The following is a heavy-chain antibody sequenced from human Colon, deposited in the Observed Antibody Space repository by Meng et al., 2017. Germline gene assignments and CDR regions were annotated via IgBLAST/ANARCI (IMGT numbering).Heavy chain of an antibody. CDR1: GFNFSSYT. Sequence: VQRVESGGGLCQPWGALRLSCPASGFNFSSYTISWVRQALGKGLEWVSAVSGGGTTYYTDSVKGRFTVSRDISKNAVYLQMNSLRAEDTAVYYCAKWGGYGDYWGQGTLVTVSS. CDR3: AKWGGYGDY. V-gene: IGHV3-23*04. CDR2: VSGGGTT. J-gene: IGHJ4*02. D-gene: IGHD3-16*01.